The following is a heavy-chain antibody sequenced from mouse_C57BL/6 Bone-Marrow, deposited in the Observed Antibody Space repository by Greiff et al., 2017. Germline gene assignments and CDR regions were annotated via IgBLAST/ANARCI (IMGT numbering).Heavy chain of an antibody. D-gene: IGHD2-2*01. J-gene: IGHJ1*03. CDR2: INPNNGGT. CDR3: ASQIYYGYDGYFDV. CDR1: GYTFTDYN. V-gene: IGHV1-18*01. Sequence: EVQLQQSGPELVKPGASVKIPCKASGYTFTDYNMDWVKQSHGKSLEWIGDINPNNGGTIYNQKFKGKATLTVDKSSSTAYMELRSLTSEDTAVYYWASQIYYGYDGYFDVWGTGTTVTVSS.